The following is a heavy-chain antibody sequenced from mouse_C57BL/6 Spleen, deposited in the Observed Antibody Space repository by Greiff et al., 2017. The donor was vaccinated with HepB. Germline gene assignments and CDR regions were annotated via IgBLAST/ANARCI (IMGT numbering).Heavy chain of an antibody. CDR2: INPNNGGT. V-gene: IGHV1-18*01. D-gene: IGHD2-1*01. CDR1: GYTFTDYN. Sequence: VQLQQSGPELVKPGASVKISCKASGYTFTDYNMDWVKQSHGKSLEWIGDINPNNGGTIYNEKFKGKATLTVDKSSSTAYMELRSLTSEDTAVYYGARGGNENWYFDVWGTGTTVTVSS. CDR3: ARGGNENWYFDV. J-gene: IGHJ1*03.